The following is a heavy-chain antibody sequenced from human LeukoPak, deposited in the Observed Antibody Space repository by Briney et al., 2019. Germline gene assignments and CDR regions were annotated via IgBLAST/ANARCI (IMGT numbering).Heavy chain of an antibody. CDR3: ATRTMYGHISAYYAIDH. V-gene: IGHV4-34*01. Sequence: SETLSLTCAVYEGSFSGYYWSWIRQPPGKGLQWIGDINHSGSTNYNPSLKSRVTMSVDTSKKWFSLRLSSVTAADTAVYYCATRTMYGHISAYYAIDHWGQGTLVTVSS. D-gene: IGHD3-22*01. CDR2: INHSGST. CDR1: EGSFSGYY. J-gene: IGHJ5*02.